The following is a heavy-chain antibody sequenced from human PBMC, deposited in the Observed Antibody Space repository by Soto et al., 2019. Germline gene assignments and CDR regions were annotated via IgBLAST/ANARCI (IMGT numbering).Heavy chain of an antibody. Sequence: QITLKESGPTLVKPTQTLTLTCTFSGFSLSTSGVGVGWIRQPPGKALEWLALIYWDDDKRYSPSLKSRLTINKAPSKNQVVLTMTNMDPVDTATYYCAHSLIGYYYDSSGSNWFDPWGQGTLVTVSS. CDR1: GFSLSTSGVG. D-gene: IGHD3-22*01. CDR3: AHSLIGYYYDSSGSNWFDP. CDR2: IYWDDDK. V-gene: IGHV2-5*02. J-gene: IGHJ5*02.